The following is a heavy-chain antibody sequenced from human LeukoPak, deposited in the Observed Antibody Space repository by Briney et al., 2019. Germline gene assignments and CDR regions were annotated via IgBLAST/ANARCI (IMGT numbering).Heavy chain of an antibody. CDR3: ARDRYSGYDFTGYYFDY. CDR1: GFTYSSYG. J-gene: IGHJ4*02. D-gene: IGHD5-12*01. CDR2: IWYDGSNK. V-gene: IGHV3-33*01. Sequence: GGSLRLSCAASGFTYSSYGMHWVRQAPGKGLEWVAVIWYDGSNKYYADSVKGRFTISRDNSKNTLYLQMNSLRAEDTAVYYCARDRYSGYDFTGYYFDYWGQGTLITVSS.